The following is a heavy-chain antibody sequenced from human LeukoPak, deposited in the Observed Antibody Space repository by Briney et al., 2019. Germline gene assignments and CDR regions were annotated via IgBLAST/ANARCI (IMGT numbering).Heavy chain of an antibody. V-gene: IGHV3-74*01. CDR2: ISHDGNVI. J-gene: IGHJ4*02. CDR1: GFTFSSYV. D-gene: IGHD3-9*01. CDR3: ARDRDWLISD. Sequence: GGSLRLSCAASGFTFSSYVMHWVRQVPGQGLVWVSRISHDGNVIAYADSVKGRFTISRDNAKNTLYLQMNSLRDEDTAVYYCARDRDWLISDWGQGTLVTVPS.